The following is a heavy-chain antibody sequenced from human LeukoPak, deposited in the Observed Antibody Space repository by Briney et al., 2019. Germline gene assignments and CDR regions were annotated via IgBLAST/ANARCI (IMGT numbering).Heavy chain of an antibody. V-gene: IGHV4-59*08. CDR1: GDSISSYY. CDR3: ARSSGGLDY. Sequence: SEALSLTCTVSGDSISSYYWSWIRQPPGKGLEWIGYIYYSGSTNYNPSLKSRVTISVDTSKNQFSLKLSSVTAADTAVYYCARSSGGLDYWGQGTLVTVSS. CDR2: IYYSGST. J-gene: IGHJ4*02. D-gene: IGHD3-3*01.